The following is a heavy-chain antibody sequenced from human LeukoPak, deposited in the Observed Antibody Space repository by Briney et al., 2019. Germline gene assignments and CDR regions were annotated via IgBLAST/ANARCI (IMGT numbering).Heavy chain of an antibody. J-gene: IGHJ5*02. CDR2: IHYTGST. CDR1: GGSISSYY. V-gene: IGHV4-59*01. Sequence: PSETLSLTCTVSGGSISSYYWSWIRQSPGKGLECIGYIHYTGSTNYNPSLRSRVTISVETSKNQFSLKLKSVTAADTAVYYCARGGYYGSGNDFRFDPWGQGTLVTVSS. CDR3: ARGGYYGSGNDFRFDP. D-gene: IGHD3-10*01.